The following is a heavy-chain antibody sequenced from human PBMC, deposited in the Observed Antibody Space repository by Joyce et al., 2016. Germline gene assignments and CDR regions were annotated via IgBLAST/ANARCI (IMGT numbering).Heavy chain of an antibody. CDR1: GFTLSNYD. V-gene: IGHV3-13*01. CDR2: IGTVGDT. CDR3: ARDWGNSYYPAYDY. J-gene: IGHJ4*02. Sequence: EVQLVESGGGLVQPGGSLRLSCAASGFTLSNYDMHWVRQVKGKGLEWVSTIGTVGDTYYPDSVKGRFTISRENAKNSLLLQMNSLRAEDTALYFCARDWGNSYYPAYDYWGQGTLVTVSS. D-gene: IGHD1-26*01.